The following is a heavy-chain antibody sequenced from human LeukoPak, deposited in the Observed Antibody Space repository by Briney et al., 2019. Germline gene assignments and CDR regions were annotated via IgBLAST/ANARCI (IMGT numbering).Heavy chain of an antibody. V-gene: IGHV3-30*14. CDR1: GFTFSSYA. J-gene: IGHJ4*02. Sequence: PGGSLRLSCAASGFTFSSYAMHWVRQAPGKGLEWVAVISYDGSNKYYVDSVKGRFTISRDNSKNTLYLQMNSLRAEDTAVYYCARVLGYYDILTGYYTVSYFDYWGQGTLVTVSS. CDR2: ISYDGSNK. CDR3: ARVLGYYDILTGYYTVSYFDY. D-gene: IGHD3-9*01.